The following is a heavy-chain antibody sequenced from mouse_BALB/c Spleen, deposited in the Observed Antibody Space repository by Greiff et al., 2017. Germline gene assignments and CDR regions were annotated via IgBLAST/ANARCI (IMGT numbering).Heavy chain of an antibody. V-gene: IGHV1-67*01. CDR3: ASESTTALAY. CDR1: GYTFTDYA. CDR2: ISTYSGNT. D-gene: IGHD1-2*01. J-gene: IGHJ3*01. Sequence: VKVVESGPELVRPGVSVKISCKGSGYTFTDYAMHWVKQSHAKSLEWIGVISTYSGNTNYNQKFKGKATMTVDKSSSTAYMELARLTSEDSAIYYCASESTTALAYWGQGTLVTVSA.